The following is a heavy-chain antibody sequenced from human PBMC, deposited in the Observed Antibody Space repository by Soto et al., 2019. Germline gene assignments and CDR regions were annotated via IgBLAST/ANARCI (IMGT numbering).Heavy chain of an antibody. CDR3: ARGRGAYCRSTSCYPYYYGMDV. Sequence: LSRTCAVYGGSFNGYYWSWIRQPPGKGLECIGEINHSGSTNYNPSLKSRVTISVDTSKNQFSLKLSSVTAADTAVYYCARGRGAYCRSTSCYPYYYGMDVWGQGTTVTVSS. J-gene: IGHJ6*02. V-gene: IGHV4-34*01. D-gene: IGHD2-2*01. CDR1: GGSFNGYY. CDR2: INHSGST.